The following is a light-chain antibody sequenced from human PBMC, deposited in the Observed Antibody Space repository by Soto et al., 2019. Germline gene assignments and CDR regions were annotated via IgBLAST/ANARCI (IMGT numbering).Light chain of an antibody. V-gene: IGKV3-20*01. CDR1: QNIRSNY. Sequence: ELVLTQSPGTLSLSVGQRATLSCRASQNIRSNYVAWYQQKPGQAPRLLIFGSSTRATGIPDRVSGSGSGTDFTLTISGLEPEDFAVYYCQQYGSSPWTFGQGTKVEIK. CDR2: GSS. CDR3: QQYGSSPWT. J-gene: IGKJ1*01.